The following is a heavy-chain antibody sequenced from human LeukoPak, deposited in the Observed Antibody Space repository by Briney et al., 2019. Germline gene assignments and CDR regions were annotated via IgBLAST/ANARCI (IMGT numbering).Heavy chain of an antibody. V-gene: IGHV4-38-2*01. CDR3: ARHGMRGDSTILPDTFDI. Sequence: PSETLSLTCAVSGYSISSNYYWGWIRQPPGKGLEWIGSSYHSGSTYYNPSLKTRVTISVDTSKNQFSLKLSSVTAADTAVYYCARHGMRGDSTILPDTFDIWGQGTMVTVSS. D-gene: IGHD2/OR15-2a*01. CDR2: SYHSGST. J-gene: IGHJ3*02. CDR1: GYSISSNYY.